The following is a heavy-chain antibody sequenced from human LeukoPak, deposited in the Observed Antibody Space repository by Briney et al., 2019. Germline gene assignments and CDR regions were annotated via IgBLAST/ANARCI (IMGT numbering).Heavy chain of an antibody. CDR1: GYSISSGYY. CDR3: ARAQYSSSWYEYYWFDP. Sequence: PSETLSLTCTVSGYSISSGYYWGWIRQPPGKGLEWIGSIYHSGSTYYNPSLKSRVTISVDTSKKQFSLKLSSVTAADTAVYYCARAQYSSSWYEYYWFDPWGQGTLVTVSS. D-gene: IGHD6-13*01. CDR2: IYHSGST. J-gene: IGHJ5*02. V-gene: IGHV4-38-2*02.